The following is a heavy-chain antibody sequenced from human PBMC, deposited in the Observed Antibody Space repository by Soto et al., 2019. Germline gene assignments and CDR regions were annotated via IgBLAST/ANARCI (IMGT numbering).Heavy chain of an antibody. J-gene: IGHJ4*02. D-gene: IGHD6-19*01. V-gene: IGHV4-61*01. CDR3: ARGVGWPEYYFDY. CDR2: IYYSGST. CDR1: GGSVSSGSYY. Sequence: SETLSLTCTVSGGSVSSGSYYWSWIRQPPGKGLEWIGYIYYSGSTNYNPSLKSRVTISVDTSKNQFSLKLSSVTAADTAVYYCARGVGWPEYYFDYWGQGTLVTVSS.